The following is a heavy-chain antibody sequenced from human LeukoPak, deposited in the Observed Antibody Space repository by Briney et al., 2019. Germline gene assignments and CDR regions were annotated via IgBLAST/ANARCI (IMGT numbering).Heavy chain of an antibody. CDR2: IIPSGHTT. V-gene: IGHV3-23*01. CDR1: GFTFSSHG. Sequence: GGSLRLSCTASGFTFSSHGMNWVRQAPGKGLEWVSGIIPSGHTTYYADSVRGRFTISRDNSRNTVYLQMNSLRAEDTAVYYCAKDDRWLQFCCWGQGTLVTVSA. CDR3: AKDDRWLQFCC. D-gene: IGHD5-24*01. J-gene: IGHJ4*02.